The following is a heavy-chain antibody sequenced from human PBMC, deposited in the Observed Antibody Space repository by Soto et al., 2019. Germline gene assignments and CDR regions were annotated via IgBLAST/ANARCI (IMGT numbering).Heavy chain of an antibody. J-gene: IGHJ4*02. CDR3: ASPMVLWFGDSVNFDY. CDR1: GVTFSSYA. CDR2: ISGSGGST. D-gene: IGHD3-10*01. Sequence: PGGSLRLSCAASGVTFSSYAMSWVRQAPGKGLEWVSAISGSGGSTYYADSVKGRFTISRDNSKNTLYLQMNSLRAEDTAVYYCASPMVLWFGDSVNFDYWGQGTLVTVSS. V-gene: IGHV3-23*01.